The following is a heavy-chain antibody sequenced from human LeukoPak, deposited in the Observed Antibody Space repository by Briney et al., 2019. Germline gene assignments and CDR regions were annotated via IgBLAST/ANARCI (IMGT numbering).Heavy chain of an antibody. J-gene: IGHJ4*02. Sequence: ASVKVSCKASGYTFTGCYMHWVRQAPGQGLEWMGWINPNSGGTNYAQKFQGRVTMTRDTSISTAYVELSRLRSDDTAVYYCARMPPNDFWPKTYYFDYWGQGTLVTVSS. CDR1: GYTFTGCY. D-gene: IGHD3-3*01. CDR3: ARMPPNDFWPKTYYFDY. CDR2: INPNSGGT. V-gene: IGHV1-2*02.